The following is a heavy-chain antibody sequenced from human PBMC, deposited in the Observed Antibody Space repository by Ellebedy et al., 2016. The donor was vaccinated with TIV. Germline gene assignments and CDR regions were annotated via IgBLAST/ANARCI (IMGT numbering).Heavy chain of an antibody. J-gene: IGHJ4*02. CDR2: IFPNDEE. D-gene: IGHD2-21*02. Sequence: SGPTLVKPKETLTLTCTVSGFSLDNIIMGVSWLRQPPGKALEWLAHIFPNDEESYSTSLKSRLTISKDTAKSQVVLTMSNVDPVDAATYYCARTLRYCGGDCSYLFDFWGQGTPVTVSS. V-gene: IGHV2-26*01. CDR1: GFSLDNIIMG. CDR3: ARTLRYCGGDCSYLFDF.